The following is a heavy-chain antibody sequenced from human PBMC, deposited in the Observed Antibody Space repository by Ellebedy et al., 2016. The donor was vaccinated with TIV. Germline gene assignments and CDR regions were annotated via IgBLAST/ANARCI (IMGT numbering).Heavy chain of an antibody. J-gene: IGHJ4*02. D-gene: IGHD6-13*01. CDR1: GFIFSNYG. Sequence: GESLKISCAASGFIFSNYGMHWVRQAPGKGLEWVAVIWYDGSNKYYADSVKGRFTISRDNSKNTLYLQMNSLRAEDTAVYYCARDRNSAAPLDYWGQGTLVTVSS. CDR2: IWYDGSNK. CDR3: ARDRNSAAPLDY. V-gene: IGHV3-33*01.